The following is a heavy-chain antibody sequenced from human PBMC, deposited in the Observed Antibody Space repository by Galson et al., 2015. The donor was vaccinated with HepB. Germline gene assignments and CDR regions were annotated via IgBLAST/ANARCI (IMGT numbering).Heavy chain of an antibody. V-gene: IGHV5-10-1*01. CDR3: ARRTPHKMTTVTTDAFDI. Sequence: QSGAEVKKPGESLRISCKGSGYSFTSYWISWVRQMPGKGLEWMGRIDPSDSYTNYSPSFQGHVTISADKSISTAYLQWSSLKASDTAMYYCARRTPHKMTTVTTDAFDIWGQGTMVTVSS. J-gene: IGHJ3*02. D-gene: IGHD4-11*01. CDR1: GYSFTSYW. CDR2: IDPSDSYT.